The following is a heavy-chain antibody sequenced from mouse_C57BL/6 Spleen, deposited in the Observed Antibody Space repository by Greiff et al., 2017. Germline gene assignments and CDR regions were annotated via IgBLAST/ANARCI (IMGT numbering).Heavy chain of an antibody. J-gene: IGHJ4*01. V-gene: IGHV1-81*01. CDR2: IYPRSGNT. CDR3: AREGSTMVSYAMDY. D-gene: IGHD2-1*01. Sequence: QVQLKESGAELARPGASVKLSCKASGYTFTSYGISWVKQRTGQGLEWIGEIYPRSGNTYYNEKFKGKATLTADKSSSPAYMELRSLTSEDSAVYFCAREGSTMVSYAMDYWGQGTSVTVSS. CDR1: GYTFTSYG.